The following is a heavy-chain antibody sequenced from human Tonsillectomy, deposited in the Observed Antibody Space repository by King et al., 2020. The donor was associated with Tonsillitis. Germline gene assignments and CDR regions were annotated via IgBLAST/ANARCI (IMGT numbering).Heavy chain of an antibody. CDR3: AKLGYSSGWYGYFDY. CDR2: ISGNSGST. D-gene: IGHD6-19*01. V-gene: IGHV3-23*04. CDR1: GFTFSSYA. Sequence: VQLEESGGGLVQPGGSLRLSCAASGFTFSSYAMTWVRQAPGKGLEWVSAISGNSGSTYYADSVKGRFTISRDNSKNTLYLHMNSLRAEDTAIYYCAKLGYSSGWYGYFDYWGQGTLVTVSS. J-gene: IGHJ4*02.